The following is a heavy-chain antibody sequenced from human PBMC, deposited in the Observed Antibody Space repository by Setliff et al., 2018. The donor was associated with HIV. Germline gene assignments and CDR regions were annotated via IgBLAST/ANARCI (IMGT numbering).Heavy chain of an antibody. CDR1: GGSFSDYQ. CDR3: ARVDSSGTPRLYYFDY. V-gene: IGHV4-34*01. J-gene: IGHJ4*02. D-gene: IGHD1-26*01. Sequence: ASETLSLTCAVYGGSFSDYQWSWVRQSPGKGLEWIGQINYSGTTRYNPSLRSRVTMSIDTSKNSLYLQMNSLRAEDTGVYYCARVDSSGTPRLYYFDYWGQGTLVTVSS. CDR2: INYSGTT.